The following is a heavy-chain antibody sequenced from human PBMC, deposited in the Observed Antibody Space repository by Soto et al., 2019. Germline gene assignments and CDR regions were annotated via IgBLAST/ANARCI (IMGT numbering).Heavy chain of an antibody. CDR2: IFSNDEK. D-gene: IGHD6-13*01. J-gene: IGHJ6*02. V-gene: IGHV2-26*01. CDR3: ARTNSYRSSWYSYYFGMGV. CDR1: GFSLSNARMG. Sequence: QVTLKESGPVLVKPTETLTLTCTVSGFSLSNARMGVSWIRQPPGKALEWLAHIFSNDEKSYSTSLKSRLTISKDTSKCQVVLTITNMDPVDTATYYCARTNSYRSSWYSYYFGMGVLGQGTTVTVSS.